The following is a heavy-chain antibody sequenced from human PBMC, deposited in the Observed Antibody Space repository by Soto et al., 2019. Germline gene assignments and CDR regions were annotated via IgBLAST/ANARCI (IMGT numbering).Heavy chain of an antibody. V-gene: IGHV3-13*01. CDR1: GFTFSSYD. D-gene: IGHD5-18*01. Sequence: GGSLRLSCAASGFTFSSYDMHWVRQATGKGLEWVSAIGTAGDTYYPGSVKGRFTSSRENAKNSLYIQMNSLRAEDTAVYYCARGGRTAMVNTTYYYYGMDVWGQGTTVTVSS. J-gene: IGHJ6*02. CDR2: IGTAGDT. CDR3: ARGGRTAMVNTTYYYYGMDV.